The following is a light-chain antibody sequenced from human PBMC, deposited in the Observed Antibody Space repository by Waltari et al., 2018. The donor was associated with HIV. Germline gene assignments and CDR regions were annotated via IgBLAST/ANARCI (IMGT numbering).Light chain of an antibody. Sequence: QSALTQPASVSGSPGQSITISCTGTRSDVGGYNYVSWYQHHPGKAPKLMIYEVTNRPSGVANRFSGSKSGNTASLTISGLQAEDEADYYCSSYTRSSTPNVFGTGTKVTVL. CDR2: EVT. CDR1: RSDVGGYNY. J-gene: IGLJ1*01. CDR3: SSYTRSSTPNV. V-gene: IGLV2-14*01.